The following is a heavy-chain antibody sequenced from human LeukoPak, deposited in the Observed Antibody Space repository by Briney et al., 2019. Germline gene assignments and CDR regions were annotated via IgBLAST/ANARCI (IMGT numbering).Heavy chain of an antibody. J-gene: IGHJ6*02. CDR1: GFTFSSYG. V-gene: IGHV3-30*18. Sequence: GGSLRLSCAASGFTFSSYGMHWVRQGPGKGLEWVAVRSYDGSNKYYADSVKGRFTISRDNSKNTLYLQKNSLRAEDTAVYYCAKDNLAAAGSYYYYYYGMDVWGQGTTVTVSS. D-gene: IGHD6-13*01. CDR3: AKDNLAAAGSYYYYYYGMDV. CDR2: RSYDGSNK.